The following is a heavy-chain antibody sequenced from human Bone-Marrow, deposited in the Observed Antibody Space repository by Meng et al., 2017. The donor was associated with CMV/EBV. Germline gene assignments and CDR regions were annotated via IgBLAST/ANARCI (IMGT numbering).Heavy chain of an antibody. J-gene: IGHJ6*02. Sequence: LRLSCAISGDSVSSNSAAWNWIRQSPSRGLEWLGRTYYRSKWYNDYAVSVKSRITINPDTSKNQFSLQLNSVTPEDTAVYYCARGRGGAAAVYYGMDVWGQETTVTVSS. CDR2: TYYRSKWYN. V-gene: IGHV6-1*01. CDR3: ARGRGGAAAVYYGMDV. D-gene: IGHD6-13*01. CDR1: GDSVSSNSAA.